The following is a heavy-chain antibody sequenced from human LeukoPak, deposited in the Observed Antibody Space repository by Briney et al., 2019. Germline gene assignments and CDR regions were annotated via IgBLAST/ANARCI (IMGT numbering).Heavy chain of an antibody. CDR3: ATTPITIFGVAYFYMDV. J-gene: IGHJ6*03. CDR1: GGSISSYY. D-gene: IGHD3-3*01. Sequence: SETLSLTCTVSGGSISSYYWSWIRQPPGKGLEWIGYINYSGSTNYNPSLKSRVTISVDTSKNQFSLKLSSVTAADTAVYYCATTPITIFGVAYFYMDVWGKGTTVTVSS. CDR2: INYSGST. V-gene: IGHV4-59*01.